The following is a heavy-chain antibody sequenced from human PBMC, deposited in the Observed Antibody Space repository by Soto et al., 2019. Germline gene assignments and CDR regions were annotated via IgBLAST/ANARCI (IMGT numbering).Heavy chain of an antibody. Sequence: QVQLQESGPGLVKPSQTLSLTCSVSGDYIHVGGYYWTWIRQRPGKGLEWMGYIYYTGKTYYNPALESRLTMSVDRSKNQFSLRLTSVPAADTAVYFCGIDLTSNANCIDPWGQGTLVTVSS. D-gene: IGHD2-2*01. CDR3: GIDLTSNANCIDP. CDR2: IYYTGKT. V-gene: IGHV4-30-4*01. CDR1: GDYIHVGGYY. J-gene: IGHJ5*02.